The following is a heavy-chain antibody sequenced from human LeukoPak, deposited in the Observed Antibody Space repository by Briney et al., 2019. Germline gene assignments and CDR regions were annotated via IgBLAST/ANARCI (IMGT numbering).Heavy chain of an antibody. CDR3: AKERRVGGLVAYFDY. D-gene: IGHD3/OR15-3a*01. Sequence: PGGSLRLSCAASGFTFSSYGMHWVRQAPGKGLEWVAFIRYDGSNKYYADSVKGRFTISRDNSKNTLYLQMNSLRAEDTAVYYCAKERRVGGLVAYFDYWGQGTLVTVSS. V-gene: IGHV3-30*02. CDR1: GFTFSSYG. CDR2: IRYDGSNK. J-gene: IGHJ4*02.